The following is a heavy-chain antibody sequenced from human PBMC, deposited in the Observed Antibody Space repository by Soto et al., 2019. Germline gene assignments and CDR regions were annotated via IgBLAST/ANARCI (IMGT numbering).Heavy chain of an antibody. J-gene: IGHJ6*02. D-gene: IGHD6-6*01. CDR2: IKSKTDGGTT. V-gene: IGHV3-15*07. Sequence: GGSLRLSCAASGFTFSNAWMNWVRQAPGKGLEWVGRIKSKTDGGTTDYAAPVKGRFTISRDDSKNTLYLQMNSLKTEDTAVYYCTTDRGGREQLVPFYYYYGMDVWGQGTTVTVSS. CDR1: GFTFSNAW. CDR3: TTDRGGREQLVPFYYYYGMDV.